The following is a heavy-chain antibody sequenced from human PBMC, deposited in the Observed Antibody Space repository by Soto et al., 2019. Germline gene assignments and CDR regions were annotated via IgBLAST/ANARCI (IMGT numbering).Heavy chain of an antibody. J-gene: IGHJ5*02. Sequence: SETLSLTCAVSGGSISSGGYSWSWIRQPPGKGLEWIGYMYHSGSTYYNPSLKSRVSISADTSKNQFSLKLSSVTAADTAVYYCARAKGLVTVTTSWFDPWGQGTLVTVSS. CDR3: ARAKGLVTVTTSWFDP. V-gene: IGHV4-30-2*05. CDR1: GGSISSGGYS. D-gene: IGHD4-17*01. CDR2: MYHSGST.